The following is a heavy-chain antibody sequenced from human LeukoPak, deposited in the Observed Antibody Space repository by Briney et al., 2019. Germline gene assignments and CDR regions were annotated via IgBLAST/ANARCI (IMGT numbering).Heavy chain of an antibody. CDR1: GFTFSSYA. V-gene: IGHV3-30*04. CDR2: ISYDGSNK. J-gene: IGHJ4*02. Sequence: GGSLRLSCAASGFTFSSYAMHWVRQAPGKGLEWVAVISYDGSNKYYADSVKGRFTISRDNSKNTLYLQMNSLRAKDTAVYYFARADTARGIDYWGQGTLDTVSS. D-gene: IGHD5-18*01. CDR3: ARADTARGIDY.